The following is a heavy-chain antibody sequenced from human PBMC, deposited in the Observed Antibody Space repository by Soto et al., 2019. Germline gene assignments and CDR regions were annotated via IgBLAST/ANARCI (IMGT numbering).Heavy chain of an antibody. D-gene: IGHD3-10*01. CDR1: GFTFSSYA. V-gene: IGHV3-23*01. CDR2: TSSSGGST. CDR3: AKGVGYGSGGYSSGD. J-gene: IGHJ4*02. Sequence: EVQLLESGGGLVQPGGSLRLSCAASGFTFSSYAMSWVRQAPGKGLEWVSTTSSSGGSTYYADSVKGRFTISRDNSKKTFYLPMDSLRGEDMAVYYCAKGVGYGSGGYSSGDWGQETLVTVSS.